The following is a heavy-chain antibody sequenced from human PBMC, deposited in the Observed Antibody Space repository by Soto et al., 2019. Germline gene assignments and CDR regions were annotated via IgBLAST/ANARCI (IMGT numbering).Heavy chain of an antibody. J-gene: IGHJ4*02. Sequence: PGGSLRLSCAASGFIFSAYAMSWVRQAPGKGLEWVATISDTIGATDYADSVKVRFTISRDISRNTLYLEMNNLRAEDTAMYYCAKAQWMSAVDYLDXRGQRAPVTGS. CDR3: AKAQWMSAVDYLDX. D-gene: IGHD6-19*01. V-gene: IGHV3-23*01. CDR1: GFIFSAYA. CDR2: ISDTIGAT.